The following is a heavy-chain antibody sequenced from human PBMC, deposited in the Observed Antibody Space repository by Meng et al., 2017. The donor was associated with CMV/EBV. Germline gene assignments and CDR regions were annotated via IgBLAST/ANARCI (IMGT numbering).Heavy chain of an antibody. J-gene: IGHJ5*02. CDR3: ARDLGWCWDYGGNSCRSWFDP. V-gene: IGHV1-2*02. CDR1: GYTFTGYY. D-gene: IGHD4-23*01. Sequence: ASVKVSCKASGYTFTGYYMHWVRQAPGQGLEWMGWINPNSGGTNYAQKFQGRVTMTRDTSISTAYMELSRLRSDDTAVYYCARDLGWCWDYGGNSCRSWFDPWGQGTLVTVS. CDR2: INPNSGGT.